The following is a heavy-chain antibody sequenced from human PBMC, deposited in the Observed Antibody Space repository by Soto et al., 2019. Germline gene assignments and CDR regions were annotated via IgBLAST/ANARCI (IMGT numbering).Heavy chain of an antibody. J-gene: IGHJ4*02. D-gene: IGHD3-22*01. CDR3: ARSSGYSPYFDY. CDR2: IYYSGST. CDR1: GGSISSGDYY. Sequence: PSETLSLTCTVSGGSISSGDYYWSWIRQPPGKGLEWIGYIYYSGSTYYNPSLKSRVTISVDTSKNQFSLKLSSVTAADTAVYYCARSSGYSPYFDYWGQGTLVTVSS. V-gene: IGHV4-30-4*01.